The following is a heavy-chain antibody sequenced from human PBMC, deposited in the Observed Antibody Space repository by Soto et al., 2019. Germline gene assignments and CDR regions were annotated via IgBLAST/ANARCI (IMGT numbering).Heavy chain of an antibody. D-gene: IGHD1-26*01. Sequence: QVQLVQSGAEVKKPGASVKVSYKPSGYTFTTYDINWVRQATGQGLEWMGWMNPNSGNTGYAQKFQGRVTMTRNTSISTAYMELNSLTSEDTAVYYCTRGEWELSYWGQGTLVTVSS. CDR3: TRGEWELSY. J-gene: IGHJ4*02. CDR1: GYTFTTYD. CDR2: MNPNSGNT. V-gene: IGHV1-8*01.